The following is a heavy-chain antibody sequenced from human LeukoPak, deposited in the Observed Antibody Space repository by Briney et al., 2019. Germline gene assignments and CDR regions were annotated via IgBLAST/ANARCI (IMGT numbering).Heavy chain of an antibody. J-gene: IGHJ2*01. D-gene: IGHD6-19*01. V-gene: IGHV1-18*01. CDR2: ISAYNGNT. CDR3: AASSGRLRYWYFDL. Sequence: ASVKVSCKASGYTFTSYGISWVRQAPGQGLEWMGWISAYNGNTNYAQKLQGRVTMTTDTSTCTAYMELRSLRSDDTAVYYCAASSGRLRYWYFDLWGRGTLVTVSS. CDR1: GYTFTSYG.